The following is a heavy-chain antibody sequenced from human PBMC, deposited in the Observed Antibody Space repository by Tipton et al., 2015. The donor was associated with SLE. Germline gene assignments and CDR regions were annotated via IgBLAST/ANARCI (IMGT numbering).Heavy chain of an antibody. J-gene: IGHJ3*02. CDR2: ISGSGVDP. D-gene: IGHD2/OR15-2a*01. V-gene: IGHV3-23*01. Sequence: SLRLSCAASGFNFDNYGMSWVRQAPGKGLEWVSAISGSGVDPYYADSVKGRFTISRDNSKNTLYLQMNSLRAEDTAVYYCAKAPLLRPTGAFDIWGQGTMVTVSS. CDR1: GFNFDNYG. CDR3: AKAPLLRPTGAFDI.